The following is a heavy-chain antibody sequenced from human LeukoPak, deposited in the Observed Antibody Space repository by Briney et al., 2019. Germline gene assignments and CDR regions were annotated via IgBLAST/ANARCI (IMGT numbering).Heavy chain of an antibody. CDR3: ATLNYGDYTYYYYYYMDV. CDR2: MNPNSGNT. CDR1: GYTFTSYD. D-gene: IGHD4-17*01. V-gene: IGHV1-8*03. Sequence: ASVKVSCKASGYTFTSYDINWVRQATGQGLEWMGWMNPNSGNTGYAQKFQGRVTITRNTSISTAYMELSSLRSEDTAVYYCATLNYGDYTYYYYYYMDVWGKGTTVTVSS. J-gene: IGHJ6*03.